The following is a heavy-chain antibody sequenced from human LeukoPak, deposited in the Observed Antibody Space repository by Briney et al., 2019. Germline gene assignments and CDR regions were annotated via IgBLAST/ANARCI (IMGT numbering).Heavy chain of an antibody. D-gene: IGHD3-22*01. CDR2: IYTSGST. J-gene: IGHJ4*02. Sequence: SETLSLTCTVSGGSISSGSYYWSWIRQPAGKGLEWIGRIYTSGSTNYNPSLKSRVTISVDTSKNQFSLKLSSVTAADTAVYYCAREGDYYDSSGYYYFDYWGQGTLVTVSS. CDR3: AREGDYYDSSGYYYFDY. CDR1: GGSISSGSYY. V-gene: IGHV4-61*02.